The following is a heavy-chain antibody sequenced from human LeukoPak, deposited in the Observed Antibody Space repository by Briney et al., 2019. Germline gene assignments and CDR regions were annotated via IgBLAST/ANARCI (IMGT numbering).Heavy chain of an antibody. D-gene: IGHD2-2*02. CDR3: ARIAIPGRHYFDP. Sequence: ASVKVSCKASGYTFTEYYMHWVRQAPGQGLEWMGWINPNGGGTDYAQEFRGRVTMTRDTSISTAYMELSRLRSDDTAVYYCARIAIPGRHYFDPWGQGTLVTVSS. V-gene: IGHV1-2*02. CDR2: INPNGGGT. CDR1: GYTFTEYY. J-gene: IGHJ5*02.